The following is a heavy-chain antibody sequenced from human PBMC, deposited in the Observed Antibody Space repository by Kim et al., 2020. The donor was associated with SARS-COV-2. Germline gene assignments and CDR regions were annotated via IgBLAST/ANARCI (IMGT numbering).Heavy chain of an antibody. J-gene: IGHJ4*02. CDR2: ISYDGSNK. CDR3: ARGLTYYDFWSGYYFGY. D-gene: IGHD3-3*01. CDR1: GFTFSSYA. V-gene: IGHV3-30-3*01. Sequence: GGSLRLSCAASGFTFSSYAMHWVRQAPGKGLEWVAVISYDGSNKYYADSVKGRFTISRDNSKNTLYLQMNSLRAEDTAVYYCARGLTYYDFWSGYYFGYCGPGTLVTVSS.